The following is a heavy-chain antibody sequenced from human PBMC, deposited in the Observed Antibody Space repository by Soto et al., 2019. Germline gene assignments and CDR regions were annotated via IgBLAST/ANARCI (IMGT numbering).Heavy chain of an antibody. CDR2: ISVKNGDT. Sequence: QVQLAQSGPELKKPGASLEVSCRASGYTFSNYGISWVRQVPGQGLEWMAWISVKNGDTNFAQKFQGRLSVTTDTSTSTAYLSLRSLRSDDTAVYYCARLTTLTSPKYRFYYCMDIWGKGTTVTVSS. V-gene: IGHV1-18*01. CDR1: GYTFSNYG. J-gene: IGHJ6*03. D-gene: IGHD4-17*01. CDR3: ARLTTLTSPKYRFYYCMDI.